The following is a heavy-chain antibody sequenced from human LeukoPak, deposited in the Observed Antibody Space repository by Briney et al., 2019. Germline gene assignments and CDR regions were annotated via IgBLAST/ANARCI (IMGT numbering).Heavy chain of an antibody. Sequence: PGGSLRLSCVASGFPFSVYSVNWVRQAPGKGLEWVSSISSTSSYIYYADSVKGRFTISRDNSKNSVYLQMNSLRAEDTAVYYCTKSDRGLPAWYFDFWGQGALVTVSS. V-gene: IGHV3-21*01. CDR2: ISSTSSYI. CDR3: TKSDRGLPAWYFDF. D-gene: IGHD4-17*01. J-gene: IGHJ4*02. CDR1: GFPFSVYS.